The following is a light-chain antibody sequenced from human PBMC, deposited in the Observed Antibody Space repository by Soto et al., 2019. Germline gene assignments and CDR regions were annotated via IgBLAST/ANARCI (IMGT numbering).Light chain of an antibody. V-gene: IGKV1-8*01. CDR3: QQYYSYPPFT. J-gene: IGKJ3*01. Sequence: AIRMTQSPSSFSASTGDRVTITCRASQGISSYLAWYQQKPGKDHKLLIYAASTLQSGVRSSFSGSGSGTDITLTISFPQSDDCATYYWQQYYSYPPFTFVPGIKVDIK. CDR1: QGISSY. CDR2: AAS.